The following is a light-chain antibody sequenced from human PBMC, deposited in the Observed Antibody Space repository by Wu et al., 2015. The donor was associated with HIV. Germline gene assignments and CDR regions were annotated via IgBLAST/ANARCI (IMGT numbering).Light chain of an antibody. CDR1: QTISSTY. V-gene: IGKV3-20*01. Sequence: IVLTQSPGTLSLSPGERAALSCRASQTISSTYLAWYQQKPGQPPILLIYGASNRATGIPDRFSGSTSGTDFTLTISRLEPEDFAVYYCQQYGSSPLITFGQGTRLDI. J-gene: IGKJ5*01. CDR2: GAS. CDR3: QQYGSSPLIT.